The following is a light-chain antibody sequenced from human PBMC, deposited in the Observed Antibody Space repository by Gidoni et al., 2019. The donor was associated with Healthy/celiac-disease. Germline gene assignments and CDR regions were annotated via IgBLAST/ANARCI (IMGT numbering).Light chain of an antibody. V-gene: IGKV3-15*01. CDR1: QSVSSN. CDR3: QQYNNWPPRLT. CDR2: GAS. Sequence: EIVMTQSPATLSVSPGERATLSCRASQSVSSNLAWYQQQPGQAPRLLIYGASTRATGIPARFSGSGSGTEFTLTISSLQSEDFAVYYCQQYNNWPPRLTFGPGTKVDIK. J-gene: IGKJ3*01.